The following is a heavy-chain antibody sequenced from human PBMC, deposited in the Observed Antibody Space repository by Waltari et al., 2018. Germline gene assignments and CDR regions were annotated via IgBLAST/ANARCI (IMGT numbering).Heavy chain of an antibody. J-gene: IGHJ4*02. V-gene: IGHV4-34*01. D-gene: IGHD6-6*01. CDR1: GGSFSGYY. CDR2: ISHSGST. CDR3: ASLNIAARPYYFDY. Sequence: QVQLQQWGAGLLKPSETLSLTCAVYGGSFSGYYWSWLRQPPVKGLEWTGEISHSGSTNYNPALKRRVTISVDTSKNQFSLKLISVTAADTAVYYCASLNIAARPYYFDYWGQGTLVTVSS.